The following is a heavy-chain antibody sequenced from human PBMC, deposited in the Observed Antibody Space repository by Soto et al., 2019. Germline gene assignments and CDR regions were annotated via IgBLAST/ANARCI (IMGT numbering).Heavy chain of an antibody. J-gene: IGHJ4*02. CDR2: IYYSGST. Sequence: SETLSLTCTVSGGSISSYYWSWIRQPPGKGLEWIGYIYYSGSTNYNPSLKSRVTISVDTSKNQFSLKLSSVTAADTAVYYCGRETRQAGTYTTDYWGQGTLVTVSP. V-gene: IGHV4-59*01. CDR3: GRETRQAGTYTTDY. CDR1: GGSISSYY. D-gene: IGHD1-1*01.